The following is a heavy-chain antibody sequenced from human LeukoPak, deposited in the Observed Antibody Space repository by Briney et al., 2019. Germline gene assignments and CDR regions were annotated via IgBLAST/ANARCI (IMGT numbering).Heavy chain of an antibody. D-gene: IGHD1-26*01. CDR3: ARHEGGSFRPIDC. CDR2: INYSGST. J-gene: IGHJ4*02. Sequence: SETLSLTCIVSTGSISGYYWSWIRQSPGKGLEWIGNINYSGSTNYNPSLKSRVTISVDPSKNQFSLKLSSVTAADTAVYYCARHEGGSFRPIDCWGQGTLVTVSS. V-gene: IGHV4-59*08. CDR1: TGSISGYY.